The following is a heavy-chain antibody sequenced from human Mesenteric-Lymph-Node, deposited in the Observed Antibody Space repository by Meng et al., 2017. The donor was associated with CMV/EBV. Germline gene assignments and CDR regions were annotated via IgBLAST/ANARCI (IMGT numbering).Heavy chain of an antibody. Sequence: NVSCRTSGYTFTTYAMHSLRQAPGQGLEWMGWINGGTGKTEYSQKFQGRLTISRDTSASTAYMELSSLRSEDAAVYFCASCSSTGCPYWGQGTLVTVSS. CDR3: ASCSSTGCPY. CDR1: GYTFTTYA. CDR2: INGGTGKT. V-gene: IGHV1-3*01. J-gene: IGHJ4*02. D-gene: IGHD2-2*01.